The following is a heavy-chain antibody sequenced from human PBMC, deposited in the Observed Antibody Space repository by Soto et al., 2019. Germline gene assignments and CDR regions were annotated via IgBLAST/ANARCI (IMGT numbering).Heavy chain of an antibody. D-gene: IGHD1-26*01. CDR2: ISGSGSNT. CDR1: GFTFSTYA. Sequence: GGSLRLSCAASGFTFSTYAMSWVRQAPGKGLEWVSAISGSGSNTYYADSVKGRFTISRDDSKSTLYLQMNSLRAEDTAVYYCARDPSHSYYTLFYYFDYWGQGTLVTAPQ. CDR3: ARDPSHSYYTLFYYFDY. V-gene: IGHV3-23*01. J-gene: IGHJ4*02.